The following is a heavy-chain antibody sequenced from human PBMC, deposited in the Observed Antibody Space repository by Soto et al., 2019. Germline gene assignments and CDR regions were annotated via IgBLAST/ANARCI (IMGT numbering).Heavy chain of an antibody. J-gene: IGHJ6*02. Sequence: EVQLVETGGGLIQPGGSLRLSCLASGFSVTTNYIIWVRQPPGKGLEWVSTTFTGGSTHYADSVKGRFSISRDNSKNTVYLQMNHLRVEDTAVYYCAKKPPSSTHGWAFGMDVWGQGTTVSVSS. CDR1: GFSVTTNY. CDR2: TFTGGST. D-gene: IGHD1-26*01. CDR3: AKKPPSSTHGWAFGMDV. V-gene: IGHV3-53*02.